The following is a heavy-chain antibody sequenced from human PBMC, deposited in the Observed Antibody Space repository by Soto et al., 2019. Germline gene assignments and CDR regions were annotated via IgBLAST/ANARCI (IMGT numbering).Heavy chain of an antibody. V-gene: IGHV1-3*01. CDR3: ATDPHYYDTTGYCHDN. CDR2: INADNGKT. Sequence: ASVKVSCKASGYTFTTSAIHWVRQAPGQSPEWMGWINADNGKTRYSQTFQGRVTITRDTSASTAYMELSSLRSDDTAVYYCATDPHYYDTTGYCHDNWGQGTLVTVSS. J-gene: IGHJ4*02. CDR1: GYTFTTSA. D-gene: IGHD3-22*01.